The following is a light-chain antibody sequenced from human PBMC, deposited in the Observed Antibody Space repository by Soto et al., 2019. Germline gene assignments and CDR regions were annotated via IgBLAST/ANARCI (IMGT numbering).Light chain of an antibody. CDR1: SSDVGGYNY. CDR3: NSYTSSSTWV. V-gene: IGLV2-14*01. Sequence: QSALTQPASVSGSPGQSITISCTGTSSDVGGYNYVSWYQQYPGEAPKLIIYEVNNRPSGVSSRFSGSKSGNTASLTISGLQTADEADYYCNSYTSSSTWVFGGGTKVTVL. CDR2: EVN. J-gene: IGLJ3*02.